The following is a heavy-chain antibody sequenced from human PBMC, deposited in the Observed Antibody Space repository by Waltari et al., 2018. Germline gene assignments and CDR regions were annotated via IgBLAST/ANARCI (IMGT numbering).Heavy chain of an antibody. CDR1: GFTFSSYS. CDR3: ARVYQLLVPLYHSHAFDI. Sequence: EVQLVESGGGLVKPGGSLRLSCAASGFTFSSYSMNWVRQAPGKGLEWVSSISSSSSYIYYADAVKGRFTISRDNAKNSLYLQMNSLRAEDTAVYYCARVYQLLVPLYHSHAFDIWGQGTMVTVSS. CDR2: ISSSSSYI. V-gene: IGHV3-21*01. D-gene: IGHD2-2*01. J-gene: IGHJ3*02.